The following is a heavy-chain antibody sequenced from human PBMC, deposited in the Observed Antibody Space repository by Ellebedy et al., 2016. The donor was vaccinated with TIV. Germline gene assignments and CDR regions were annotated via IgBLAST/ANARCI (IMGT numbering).Heavy chain of an antibody. V-gene: IGHV3-11*01. CDR2: ISSSGSTI. Sequence: GESLKISXAASGFTFSDYYMSWIRQAPGKGLEWVSYISSSGSTIYYADSVKGRFTISRDNAKNSLYLQMNSLRAEDTAVYYCARAERPPYGGTGYWGQGTLVTVSS. D-gene: IGHD4/OR15-4a*01. CDR1: GFTFSDYY. J-gene: IGHJ4*02. CDR3: ARAERPPYGGTGY.